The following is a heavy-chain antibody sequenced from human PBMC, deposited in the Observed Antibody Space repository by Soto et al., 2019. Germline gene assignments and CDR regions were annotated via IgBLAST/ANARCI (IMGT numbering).Heavy chain of an antibody. CDR3: ASDPDSGNVITLLYCYGIDV. V-gene: IGHV1-69*12. D-gene: IGHD5-12*01. CDR2: IIPIFGTA. CDR1: GGTFSSYA. J-gene: IGHJ6*02. Sequence: QVQLVQSGAEVKKPGSSVKVSCKASGGTFSSYAISWVRQAPGQGREWMGGIIPIFGTANYAQKFQGRVTITADESTSTAYIELSSLRSEDTAVYYCASDPDSGNVITLLYCYGIDVWGQGTTVTVSS.